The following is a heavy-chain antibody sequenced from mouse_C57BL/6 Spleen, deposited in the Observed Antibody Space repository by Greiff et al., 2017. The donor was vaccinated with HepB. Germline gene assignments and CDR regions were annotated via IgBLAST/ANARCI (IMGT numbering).Heavy chain of an antibody. CDR2: ISSGGSYT. CDR3: ARGGYGSSVYYAMDY. CDR1: GFTFSSYG. Sequence: EVKLMESGGDLVKPGGSLKLSCAASGFTFSSYGMSWVRQTPDKRLEWVATISSGGSYTYYPDSVKGRFTISRDNAKNTLYLQMSSLKSEDTAMYYCARGGYGSSVYYAMDYWGQGTSVTVSS. J-gene: IGHJ4*01. V-gene: IGHV5-6*02. D-gene: IGHD1-1*01.